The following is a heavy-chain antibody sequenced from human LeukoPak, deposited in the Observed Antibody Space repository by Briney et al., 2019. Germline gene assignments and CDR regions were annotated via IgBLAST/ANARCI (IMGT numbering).Heavy chain of an antibody. CDR1: GFTFSSYA. V-gene: IGHV3-30-3*01. D-gene: IGHD3-3*01. CDR3: ARDMTIFGVVTTGIDY. J-gene: IGHJ4*02. CDR2: ISYDGSNK. Sequence: GRSLRLSCAASGFTFSSYAMHWVRQAPGKGLEWVAVISYDGSNKYYADSVKGRFTISRDNSKNTLYLQMNSLRAEDTAVYYCARDMTIFGVVTTGIDYWGQGTLVTVSS.